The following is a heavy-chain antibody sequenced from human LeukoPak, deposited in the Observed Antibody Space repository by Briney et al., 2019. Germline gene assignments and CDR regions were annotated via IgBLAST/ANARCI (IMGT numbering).Heavy chain of an antibody. J-gene: IGHJ4*02. V-gene: IGHV3-9*01. Sequence: GGSLRLSCAASGFTFDDYAMHWVRQAPGKGLEWVSGISWNSGSIGYADSVKGRFTISRDNAKNSLYQQMNSLRAEDTALYYCAKADRGYCSGGSCYLDYWGQGTLVTVSS. CDR3: AKADRGYCSGGSCYLDY. CDR2: ISWNSGSI. CDR1: GFTFDDYA. D-gene: IGHD2-15*01.